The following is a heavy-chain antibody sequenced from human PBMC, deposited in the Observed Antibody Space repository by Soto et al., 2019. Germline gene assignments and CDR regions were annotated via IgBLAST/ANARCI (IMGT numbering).Heavy chain of an antibody. CDR3: ARGRSNYDFWSGPPYYFDY. J-gene: IGHJ4*02. Sequence: PSETLSLTCTVSGGSISSYYWSWIRQPPGKGLEWIGYIYYSGSTNYNPSLKSRVTISVDTSKSQFSLKLSSVTAADTAVYYCARGRSNYDFWSGPPYYFDYWGQGTLVTVSS. V-gene: IGHV4-59*01. CDR2: IYYSGST. CDR1: GGSISSYY. D-gene: IGHD3-3*01.